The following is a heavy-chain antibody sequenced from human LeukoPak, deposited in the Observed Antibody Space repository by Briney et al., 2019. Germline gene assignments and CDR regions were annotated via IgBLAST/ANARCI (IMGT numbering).Heavy chain of an antibody. CDR1: GYTFTSYG. V-gene: IGHV1-18*01. D-gene: IGHD3-10*01. Sequence: GASVKVSCKASGYTFTSYGISWVRQAPGQGLEWMGWISAYNGNTNYAQKLQGRVTMTTDTSTSTAYMELRSLRSDDTAVYYCARDGQPIYGSGSYGWFDPWGQGTLVTVSS. CDR2: ISAYNGNT. CDR3: ARDGQPIYGSGSYGWFDP. J-gene: IGHJ5*02.